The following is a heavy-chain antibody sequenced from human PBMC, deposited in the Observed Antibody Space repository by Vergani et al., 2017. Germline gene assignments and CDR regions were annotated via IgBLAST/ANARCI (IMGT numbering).Heavy chain of an antibody. D-gene: IGHD6-13*01. Sequence: QVQLQESGPGLVRPSQTLSLTCTVSGGSISSGSYYWSWFRQPAGKGLEWIGRFYTGGGTSYNPSLKSRVPISVETSRNQLSLQLSSVTAADTAVYYYARDPLYSTTLPFLLLHMHVWGQGTTVTVSS. CDR1: GGSISSGSYY. CDR3: ARDPLYSTTLPFLLLHMHV. CDR2: FYTGGGT. V-gene: IGHV4-61*02. J-gene: IGHJ6*02.